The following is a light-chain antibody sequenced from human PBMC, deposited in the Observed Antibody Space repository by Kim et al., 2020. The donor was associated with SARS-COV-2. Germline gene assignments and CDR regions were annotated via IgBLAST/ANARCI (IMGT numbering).Light chain of an antibody. J-gene: IGLJ2*01. V-gene: IGLV2-23*02. CDR1: SSDVGSHNL. CDR3: CSYAGSSTYVV. CDR2: EVS. Sequence: QSITISCTGTSSDVGSHNLVSWYQQHPGKAPKVMIYEVSKRPSGVSNRFSGSKSGNTASLTISGLQAEDEADYYCCSYAGSSTYVVFGGGTQLTVL.